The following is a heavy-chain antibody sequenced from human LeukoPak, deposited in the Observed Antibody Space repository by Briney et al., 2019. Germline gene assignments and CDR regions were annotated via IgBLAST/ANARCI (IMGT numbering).Heavy chain of an antibody. V-gene: IGHV3-23*01. Sequence: GGSLRLSCAASGFTFSSYAMSWVRQAPGKGLEWVSVISGSGGSTYYADSVKGRFTISRDNSKNTLYLQMNSLRAEDTAVYYCAKDLGYSYGPFYYYGMDVWGQGTTVTVSS. CDR3: AKDLGYSYGPFYYYGMDV. CDR2: ISGSGGST. J-gene: IGHJ6*02. D-gene: IGHD5-18*01. CDR1: GFTFSSYA.